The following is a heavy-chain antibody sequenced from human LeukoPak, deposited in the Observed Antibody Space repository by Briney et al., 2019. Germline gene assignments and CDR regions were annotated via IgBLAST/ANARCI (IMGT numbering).Heavy chain of an antibody. CDR2: IYYSGSA. CDR1: GGSISGFY. V-gene: IGHV4-59*01. D-gene: IGHD3-3*01. J-gene: IGHJ4*02. Sequence: PSETLSLTCTVSGGSISGFYWSWIRQPPGKGLEYIAYIYYSGSANYSPSLRSRVTISVDTSNHQFSLKLSSVTAADTAIYYCARQDTSFGVAKGFDYWGQGTLVIVSS. CDR3: ARQDTSFGVAKGFDY.